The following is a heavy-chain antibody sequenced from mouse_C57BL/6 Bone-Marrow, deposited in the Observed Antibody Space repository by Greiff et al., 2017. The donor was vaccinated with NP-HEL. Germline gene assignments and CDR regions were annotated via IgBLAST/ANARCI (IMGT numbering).Heavy chain of an antibody. J-gene: IGHJ2*01. CDR3: ARADYGSSPRYFDY. CDR2: INPGSGGT. CDR1: GYAFTNYL. D-gene: IGHD1-1*01. Sequence: QVQLKQSGAELVRPGTSVKVSCKASGYAFTNYLIEWVKQRPGQGLEWIGVINPGSGGTNYNEKFKGKATLTADKSSSTAYMQLSSLTSEDSAVYFCARADYGSSPRYFDYWGQGTTLTVSS. V-gene: IGHV1-54*01.